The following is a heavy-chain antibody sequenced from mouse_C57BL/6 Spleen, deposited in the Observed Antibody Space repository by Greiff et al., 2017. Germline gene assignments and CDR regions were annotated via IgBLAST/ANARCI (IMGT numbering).Heavy chain of an antibody. J-gene: IGHJ2*01. Sequence: QVQLQQSGAELVMPGASVKLSCKASGYTFTSYWMHWVKQRPGQGLEWIGEIDPSDSYTNYNQKFKGKSTLTVDKSSSTAYMQLSSLTSEDSAVYYCARGAITTVGYFDYWGQGTTLTVSS. CDR2: IDPSDSYT. CDR1: GYTFTSYW. D-gene: IGHD1-1*01. V-gene: IGHV1-69*01. CDR3: ARGAITTVGYFDY.